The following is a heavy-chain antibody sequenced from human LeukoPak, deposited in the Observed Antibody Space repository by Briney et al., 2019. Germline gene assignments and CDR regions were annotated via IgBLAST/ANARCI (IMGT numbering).Heavy chain of an antibody. CDR1: GYTFTGYY. CDR2: INTNSGGT. D-gene: IGHD3-22*01. V-gene: IGHV1-2*02. Sequence: ASVTVSCKGSGYTFTGYYMHWVRQAPGQGLEWVGGINTNSGGTNYGKKFQGRITMTRDTSISTAYMELSRLRSDDTAVYYWARDWSYYDSSGYYYRWGQGTLVTVSS. CDR3: ARDWSYYDSSGYYYR. J-gene: IGHJ4*02.